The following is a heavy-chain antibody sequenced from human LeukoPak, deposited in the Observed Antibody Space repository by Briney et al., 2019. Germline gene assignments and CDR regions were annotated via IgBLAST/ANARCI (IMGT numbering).Heavy chain of an antibody. CDR2: IYPGDSDT. CDR3: ARLYDILTSNSFDP. D-gene: IGHD3-9*01. Sequence: GESLKISCKGSGYSFSNYWIGWVRQMPGKGLEWMGIIYPGDSDTRYSPSFQGQVTISADKSISIAYVQWSSLKASDTAMYYCARLYDILTSNSFDPWGQGTLVTVSS. J-gene: IGHJ5*02. CDR1: GYSFSNYW. V-gene: IGHV5-51*01.